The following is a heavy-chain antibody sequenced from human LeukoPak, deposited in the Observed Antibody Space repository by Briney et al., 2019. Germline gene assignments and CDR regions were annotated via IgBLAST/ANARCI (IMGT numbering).Heavy chain of an antibody. CDR1: GSRFTSYW. CDR2: IYPGDSDT. D-gene: IGHD4-17*01. Sequence: GGPLQISCQGSGSRFTSYWIGGVRPVPGKGLEWIGMIYPGDSDTRYSPSFQGQVTISADKSISTAYLQWSSLKASDTAMYYCARLRATVTTFDGMDVWGKGTTVTVSS. V-gene: IGHV5-51*01. J-gene: IGHJ6*04. CDR3: ARLRATVTTFDGMDV.